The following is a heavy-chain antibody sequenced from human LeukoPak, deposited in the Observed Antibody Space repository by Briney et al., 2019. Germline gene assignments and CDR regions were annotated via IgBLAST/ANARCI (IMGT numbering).Heavy chain of an antibody. CDR1: GGSISSYY. J-gene: IGHJ4*02. Sequence: SETLSLTCTVSGGSISSYYWSWIRQPPGKGLEWIGEINHSGSTNYNPSLKSRVTISVDTSKNQFSLKLSSVTAADTAVYYCARQGRGYSYGYNDYWGQGTLVTVSS. CDR2: INHSGST. D-gene: IGHD5-18*01. V-gene: IGHV4-34*01. CDR3: ARQGRGYSYGYNDY.